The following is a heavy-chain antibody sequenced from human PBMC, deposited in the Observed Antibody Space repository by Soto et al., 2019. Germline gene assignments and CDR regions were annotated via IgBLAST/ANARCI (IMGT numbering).Heavy chain of an antibody. CDR1: GFTFSVSA. CDR3: TRLQIFGVVRVEYYYYMDV. D-gene: IGHD3-3*01. J-gene: IGHJ6*03. Sequence: EVQLVESGGVLVQPGGSLKLSCAASGFTFSVSAMHWVRQASGKGLEWVVRIRSKANSYATAYAASVKGRFTISRDDSKNTAYLQMNSLKAEDTAVYYCTRLQIFGVVRVEYYYYMDVWGKGTPVTVSS. CDR2: IRSKANSYAT. V-gene: IGHV3-73*01.